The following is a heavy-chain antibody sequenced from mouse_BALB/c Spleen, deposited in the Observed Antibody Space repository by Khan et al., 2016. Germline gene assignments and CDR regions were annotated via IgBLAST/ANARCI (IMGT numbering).Heavy chain of an antibody. V-gene: IGHV8-12*01. D-gene: IGHD2-13*01. CDR3: AADDSFAY. CDR1: GFSLSTSGMG. CDR2: IYWDDAK. Sequence: QVTLKESGPGILQPSQTLSLTCSFSGFSLSTSGMGVSWIRQPSGKGLEWLAHIYWDDAKRYNPSLKSRLTISKDTSSNQVFLKITSVDTADTATYYCAADDSFAYWGQGTLVTVSA. J-gene: IGHJ3*01.